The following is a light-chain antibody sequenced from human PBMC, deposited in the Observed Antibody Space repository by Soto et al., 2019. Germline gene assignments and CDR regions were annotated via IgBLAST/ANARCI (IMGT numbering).Light chain of an antibody. CDR1: MRDVGAYNL. CDR2: EVR. Sequence: QSALTQPASVSGSAGQSITISCSGAMRDVGAYNLVSWYQEHPGTAPKLIVYEVRNRPSGLSSRFSGSRSGNTASLTISGLQAADEGDYYCSAYTARSTLVFGGGTK. CDR3: SAYTARSTLV. J-gene: IGLJ3*02. V-gene: IGLV2-14*01.